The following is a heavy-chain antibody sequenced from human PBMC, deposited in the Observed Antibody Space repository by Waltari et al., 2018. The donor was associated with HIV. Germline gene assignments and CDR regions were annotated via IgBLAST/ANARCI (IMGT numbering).Heavy chain of an antibody. CDR2: ISWNSGTI. J-gene: IGHJ2*01. D-gene: IGHD4-17*01. V-gene: IGHV3-9*01. CDR3: AKDKRSGYGGNSVWYFDL. CDR1: GFPFDVYP. Sequence: EVQLVESGGGLVQTGRSLCLSCAASGFPFDVYPSHWLRQAPGKGLGWVSGISWNSGTIGYADSVKGRFTISRDNAKNSLYLQMNSLRAEDTALYYCAKDKRSGYGGNSVWYFDLWGRGTLVTVSS.